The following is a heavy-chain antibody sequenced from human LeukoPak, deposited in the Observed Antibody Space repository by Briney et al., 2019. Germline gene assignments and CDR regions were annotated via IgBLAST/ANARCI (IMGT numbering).Heavy chain of an antibody. Sequence: GGSLRLSCAASGFIFSRNWMSWVRQAPGKGLEWVANIKYDGGERYYVDSVKGRFTISRDNANNSVYLQMNSLRAEDTAVYYCAKDSDSGAYDHWGQGTLVTVSS. CDR2: IKYDGGER. V-gene: IGHV3-7*01. CDR1: GFIFSRNW. D-gene: IGHD6-19*01. CDR3: AKDSDSGAYDH. J-gene: IGHJ5*02.